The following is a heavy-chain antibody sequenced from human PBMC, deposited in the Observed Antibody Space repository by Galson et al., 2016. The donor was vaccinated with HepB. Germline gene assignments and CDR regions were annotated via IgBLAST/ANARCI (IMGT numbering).Heavy chain of an antibody. CDR1: GGSFSGYY. J-gene: IGHJ4*02. V-gene: IGHV4-34*01. Sequence: ETLSLTCAVYGGSFSGYYSSWIRQPPGKGLEWIGEINHSGSTNYNPSLKSRVTISVDTSKNQFSLKLSSVTAADTAVYYCARGPRFDYWGQGTLVTVSS. CDR2: INHSGST. CDR3: ARGPRFDY.